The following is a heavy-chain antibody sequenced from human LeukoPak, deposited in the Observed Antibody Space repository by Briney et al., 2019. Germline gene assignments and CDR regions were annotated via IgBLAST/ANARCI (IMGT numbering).Heavy chain of an antibody. D-gene: IGHD3-22*01. Sequence: SQTLSLTCTVSGGSISSGSYYWSWIRQPAGKGLEWIGRIYTSGSTNYNPSLKSRVTISVDTSKNLFSLKLSSVTAADTAVYYCASGSSGLIDYWGQGTLVTVSS. CDR3: ASGSSGLIDY. CDR1: GGSISSGSYY. V-gene: IGHV4-61*02. J-gene: IGHJ4*02. CDR2: IYTSGST.